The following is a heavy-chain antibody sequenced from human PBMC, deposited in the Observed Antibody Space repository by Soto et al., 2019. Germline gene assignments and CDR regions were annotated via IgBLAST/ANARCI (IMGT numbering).Heavy chain of an antibody. CDR2: IYESGNT. V-gene: IGHV4-61*08. CDR1: GDSVTSGDYY. Sequence: PSETLSLTCTVSGDSVTSGDYYWSWIRHPPGKGREGIVYIYESGNTNYSPSLKSRVTISLDTSHNQCSLKLSSVTAEDTAVYFCASSHVDTYMTYWFDPWGQGTLVTVSS. CDR3: ASSHVDTYMTYWFDP. J-gene: IGHJ5*01. D-gene: IGHD5-18*01.